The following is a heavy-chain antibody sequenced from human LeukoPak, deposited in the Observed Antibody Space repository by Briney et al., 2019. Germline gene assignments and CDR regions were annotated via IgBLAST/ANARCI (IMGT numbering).Heavy chain of an antibody. CDR1: GGTFSSYA. CDR3: ARAQTGTTTPVDY. D-gene: IGHD1-1*01. Sequence: SVKVSCKASGGTFSSYAISWVRQAPGQGLEWMGGIIPIFGTANYAQKFQGRVTITAYESTSTAYMELSSLRSEDTAVYYCARAQTGTTTPVDYWGQGTLVTVSS. CDR2: IIPIFGTA. V-gene: IGHV1-69*01. J-gene: IGHJ4*02.